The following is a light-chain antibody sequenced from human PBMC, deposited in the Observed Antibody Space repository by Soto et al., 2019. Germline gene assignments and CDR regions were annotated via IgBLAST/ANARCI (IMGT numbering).Light chain of an antibody. CDR1: QSISSY. J-gene: IGKJ1*01. Sequence: DIQMTQSPSSLSASVGDRVIITCRASQSISSYLNWYQQKPGKAPKLLIYAASSLESGVPSRFSGSGSGTDFTPTIRSLQHEDFATYYCQQSHSTPPTFGQGTKVEIK. CDR3: QQSHSTPPT. CDR2: AAS. V-gene: IGKV1-39*01.